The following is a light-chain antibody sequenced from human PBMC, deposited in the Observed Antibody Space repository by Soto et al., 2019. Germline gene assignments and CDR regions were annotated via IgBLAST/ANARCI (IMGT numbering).Light chain of an antibody. V-gene: IGKV3-20*01. J-gene: IGKJ1*01. CDR3: QQYGSSPPT. CDR2: GAS. Sequence: EIVLTQSPGTLSLSPGEGATLSCRASLSVTGSYLAWYQQKPGQAPRLLIYGASTRATGISDRFSGSGSGTDFTLTISRLEPEDFAVYCCQQYGSSPPTFGQGTKVDIK. CDR1: LSVTGSY.